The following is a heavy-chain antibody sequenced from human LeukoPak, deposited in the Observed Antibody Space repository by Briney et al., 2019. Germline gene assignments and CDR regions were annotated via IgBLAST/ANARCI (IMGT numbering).Heavy chain of an antibody. CDR2: IYYSGST. V-gene: IGHV4-59*01. CDR3: ARTNITLFEDYFDY. J-gene: IGHJ4*02. D-gene: IGHD3-3*01. Sequence: SETLSLTCSVSGGSLTYYYWIWIRQPPGRRPEWIGFIYYSGSTNYNPSLESRVAFSVDTSKNQVSLKLSSVTAADTAVYYCARTNITLFEDYFDYWGQGTLVTVSS. CDR1: GGSLTYYY.